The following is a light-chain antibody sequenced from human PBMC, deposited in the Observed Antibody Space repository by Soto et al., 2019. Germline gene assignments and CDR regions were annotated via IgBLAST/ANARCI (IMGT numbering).Light chain of an antibody. J-gene: IGKJ1*01. Sequence: DIQITQSPSSLSASVGERVTITCRASQSISSYLKWYQQKPGKAPKLLIYSASSLQSGVPSRFSGSGSGTDFTLTISRLQPEDFATYYCQQSYSNLTWTVGQGTKVDSK. V-gene: IGKV1-39*01. CDR3: QQSYSNLTWT. CDR2: SAS. CDR1: QSISSY.